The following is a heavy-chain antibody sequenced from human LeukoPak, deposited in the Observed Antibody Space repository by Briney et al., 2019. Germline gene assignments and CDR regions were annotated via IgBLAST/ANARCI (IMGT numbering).Heavy chain of an antibody. CDR1: GGTFSSYA. CDR2: IIPILGIA. Sequence: ASVKVSCKASGGTFSSYAISWVRQAPGQGLEWMGRIIPILGIANYAQKFQGRVTITADKSTSTAYMELSSPRSEDTAVYYCASSIGVVPAAIGYWGQGTLVTVSS. V-gene: IGHV1-69*04. D-gene: IGHD2-2*01. CDR3: ASSIGVVPAAIGY. J-gene: IGHJ4*02.